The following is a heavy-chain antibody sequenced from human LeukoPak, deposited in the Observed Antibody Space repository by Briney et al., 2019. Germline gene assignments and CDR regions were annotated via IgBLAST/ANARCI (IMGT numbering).Heavy chain of an antibody. D-gene: IGHD3-22*01. J-gene: IGHJ4*02. V-gene: IGHV4-4*02. CDR2: VCHNGST. CDR1: GGSICTTYW. CDR3: ARGRPPIYFDSSGYLDY. Sequence: PSETLSLTCAVSGGSICTTYWWSGVRQPPSKGLEGIGEVCHNGSTNYNPSLKSRVTILVDKSQNHFSLKLTSVTAADTAVYYCARGRPPIYFDSSGYLDYWGQGTLVSVSS.